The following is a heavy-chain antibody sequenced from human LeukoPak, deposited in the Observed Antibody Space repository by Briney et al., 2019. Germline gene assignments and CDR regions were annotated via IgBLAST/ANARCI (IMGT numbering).Heavy chain of an antibody. V-gene: IGHV4-59*01. D-gene: IGHD5-18*01. Sequence: SETLSLTCTVSGGSISNYYWSWIRQPPGKGLEWIGYIYYSGSTNYNPSLKSRVTISVDTSKNQFSLKLSSVTAADTAVYYCARDSGYSYGTVYFHYWGQGTLVTVSS. CDR2: IYYSGST. CDR1: GGSISNYY. J-gene: IGHJ4*02. CDR3: ARDSGYSYGTVYFHY.